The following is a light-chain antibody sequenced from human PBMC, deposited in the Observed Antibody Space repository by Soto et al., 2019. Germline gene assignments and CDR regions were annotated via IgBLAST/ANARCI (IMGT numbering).Light chain of an antibody. V-gene: IGKV1-9*01. Sequence: DIQMTQSPSTLSGSVGDRVTITCRASQGISSYLAWYQQKPGKAPKLLIYAASTLQGGVPSRFSGSGSGTDFTLTINSLQPEDLATYYCQQLNSYPITFGQGTRLEIK. CDR3: QQLNSYPIT. CDR1: QGISSY. J-gene: IGKJ5*01. CDR2: AAS.